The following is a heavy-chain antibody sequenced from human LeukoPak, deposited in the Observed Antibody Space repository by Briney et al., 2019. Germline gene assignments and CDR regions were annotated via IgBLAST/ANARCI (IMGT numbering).Heavy chain of an antibody. CDR1: GYTFTSYD. J-gene: IGHJ6*02. Sequence: ASVKVSCKASGYTFTSYDINWVRQATGQGLEWMGWMNPNSGNTGYAQKFQGRVTMTRNTSISTAYMELSSLRSEDTAVYYCARGALRCSWYEGWDYYYYGMDVWGQGTTVTVSS. CDR2: MNPNSGNT. D-gene: IGHD6-13*01. V-gene: IGHV1-8*01. CDR3: ARGALRCSWYEGWDYYYYGMDV.